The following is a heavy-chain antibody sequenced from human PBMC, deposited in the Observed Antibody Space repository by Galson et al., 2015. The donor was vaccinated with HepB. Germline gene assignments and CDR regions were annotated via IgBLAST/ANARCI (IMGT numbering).Heavy chain of an antibody. V-gene: IGHV3-23*01. CDR1: GFTFNSYA. J-gene: IGHJ4*02. Sequence: SLRLSCAASGFTFNSYAMSWVRQAPGEGLKWLSTITGTGGKTYYADSVKGRFTISRDNSNNTLYLQMSSLRAEDTALYYCAKTPTFLGATLHFDYWGQGALVTVSS. CDR2: ITGTGGKT. D-gene: IGHD1-26*01. CDR3: AKTPTFLGATLHFDY.